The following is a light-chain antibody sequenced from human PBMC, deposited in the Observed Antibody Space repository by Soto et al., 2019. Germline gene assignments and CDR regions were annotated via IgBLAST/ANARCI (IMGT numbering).Light chain of an antibody. CDR3: QKYNSAPRA. V-gene: IGKV1-27*01. CDR2: AAS. Sequence: GDRVTITCRASQGISNYLAWYQQKPGKVPKLLIYAASTLQSGVPSRFSGSGSGTDFTLTISSLQPEDVATYYCQKYNSAPRAFGQGTKVEIK. J-gene: IGKJ1*01. CDR1: QGISNY.